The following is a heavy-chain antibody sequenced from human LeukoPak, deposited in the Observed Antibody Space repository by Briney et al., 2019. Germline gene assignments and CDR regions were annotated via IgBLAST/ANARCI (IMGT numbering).Heavy chain of an antibody. V-gene: IGHV3-21*01. D-gene: IGHD6-13*01. CDR3: ARDPSAAGTGYYYYYMDV. CDR2: ISSSSYI. CDR1: GFTFSSYS. Sequence: PGGSLRLSCAASGFTFSSYSMNWVRQAPGKGLEWVSSISSSSYIYYADSVKGRFTISRDNAKNSLYLQMNSLRAEDTAVYYCARDPSAAGTGYYYYYMDVWGKGTTVTVSS. J-gene: IGHJ6*03.